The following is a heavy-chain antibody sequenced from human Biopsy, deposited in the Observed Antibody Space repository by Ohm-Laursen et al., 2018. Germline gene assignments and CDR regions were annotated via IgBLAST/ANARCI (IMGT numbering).Heavy chain of an antibody. V-gene: IGHV1-46*01. D-gene: IGHD3-22*01. CDR3: ARGPRGLVVITTTALYFDY. CDR2: INPNNDNT. J-gene: IGHJ4*02. CDR1: GYTFTSYY. Sequence: SVKVSCKASGYTFTSYYLHWVRQAPGQGLEWTGRINPNNDNTAYAQKFQGRITMTKDTSTSTVYMDLSSLTFDDSAVYYCARGPRGLVVITTTALYFDYWGQGNLVTVSS.